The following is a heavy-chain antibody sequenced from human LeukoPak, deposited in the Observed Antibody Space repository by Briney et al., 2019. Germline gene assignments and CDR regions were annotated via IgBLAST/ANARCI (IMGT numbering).Heavy chain of an antibody. D-gene: IGHD3-10*01. Sequence: SETLSLTCAVYGGSFSGYYWSWIRQPPGKGLEWIGEINHSGSNNYNPSLKSRVTTSVDTSKNQFSLKLSSVTAADTAVYYCARGYSGITMVRGVMMGNWFDPWGQGTLVTVSS. CDR2: INHSGSN. V-gene: IGHV4-34*01. CDR1: GGSFSGYY. CDR3: ARGYSGITMVRGVMMGNWFDP. J-gene: IGHJ5*02.